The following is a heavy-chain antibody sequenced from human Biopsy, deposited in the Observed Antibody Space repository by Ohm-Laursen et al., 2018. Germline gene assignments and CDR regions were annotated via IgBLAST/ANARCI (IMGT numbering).Heavy chain of an antibody. CDR3: ARESPLRLGVCGAIRCFKEVFGMDV. Sequence: ASSVKVSCKASGYNFGNYYINWVRQVPGQGLEWLGVLNPVAEATIYAQKFQDRITLTRDTSTNTVYMDLTSLSFEDTAVYYCARESPLRLGVCGAIRCFKEVFGMDVWGQGTTVIVSS. V-gene: IGHV1-46*01. CDR2: LNPVAEAT. J-gene: IGHJ6*02. D-gene: IGHD2-21*01. CDR1: GYNFGNYY.